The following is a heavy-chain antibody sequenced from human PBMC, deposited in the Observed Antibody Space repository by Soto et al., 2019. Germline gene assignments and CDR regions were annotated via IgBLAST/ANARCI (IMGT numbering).Heavy chain of an antibody. CDR2: IYHGGST. CDR3: ASDGGSSGSRAGWYCDI. J-gene: IGHJ2*01. V-gene: IGHV4-30-2*01. CDR1: GGAISNAGYS. D-gene: IGHD6-13*01. Sequence: QLQLQESGSGLVKPSQTLSLTCAVSGGAISNAGYSWSWIRQPPGKGLEWIGYIYHGGSTYYNPSLKSNVTLSVDRAKNQVSLNLCSVTAAATAVYSCASDGGSSGSRAGWYCDIWGRGTLVMVSS.